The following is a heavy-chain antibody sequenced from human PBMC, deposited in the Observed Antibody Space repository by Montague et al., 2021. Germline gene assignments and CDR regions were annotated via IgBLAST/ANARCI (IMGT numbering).Heavy chain of an antibody. Sequence: SETLSLTCSVSGGSVNGYDWSWIRQPPGKELEWIGYMRSSGSPNYNPSFKSRLAISIDRSRNQFSLELSFVTAADTAIYFCGRDYWGSIDYWGHGILVTVSS. CDR3: GRDYWGSIDY. J-gene: IGHJ4*01. V-gene: IGHV4-59*02. CDR1: GGSVNGYD. CDR2: MRSSGSP. D-gene: IGHD7-27*01.